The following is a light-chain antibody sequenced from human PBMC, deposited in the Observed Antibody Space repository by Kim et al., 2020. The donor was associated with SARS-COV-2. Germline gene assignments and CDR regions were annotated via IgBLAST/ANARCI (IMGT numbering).Light chain of an antibody. V-gene: IGKV1-8*01. Sequence: ASTGDRVTLTCRASQGISSYLAWYQQKPGKAPKLLIYAASTLQSGVPSRFSGSGSGTDFTLTISCLQSEDFATYYCQQYYSYPQTFGQGTKVDIK. J-gene: IGKJ1*01. CDR3: QQYYSYPQT. CDR2: AAS. CDR1: QGISSY.